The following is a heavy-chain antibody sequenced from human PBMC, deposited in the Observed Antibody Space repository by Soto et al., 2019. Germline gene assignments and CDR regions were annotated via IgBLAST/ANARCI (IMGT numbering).Heavy chain of an antibody. CDR3: ARGHEYGGNSDAFDI. D-gene: IGHD4-17*01. V-gene: IGHV1-69*14. J-gene: IGHJ3*02. CDR2: ILPIFGTA. Sequence: QVQLVQSGAEVKKPGSSVKASCKASGGTFSTSSINWVRQAPGQRPEWMGNILPIFGTADYEKKFQDRVKITADKSTKIAYMEMRSLLSEDTAVDYCARGHEYGGNSDAFDIWGQGTVVTVSS. CDR1: GGTFSTSS.